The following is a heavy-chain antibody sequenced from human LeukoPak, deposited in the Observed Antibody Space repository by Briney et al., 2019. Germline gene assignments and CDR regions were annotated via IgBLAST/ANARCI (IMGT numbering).Heavy chain of an antibody. CDR1: GFTFSSFW. V-gene: IGHV3-7*04. CDR3: ARGYCSGGSCSSSTGNFDL. CDR2: IKQDGSEK. J-gene: IGHJ2*01. D-gene: IGHD2-15*01. Sequence: GGSLRLSCAASGFTFSSFWMSWVRQAPGKGLEWVANIKQDGSEKYYVDSVKGRFTVSRDNAENSLYLQTNSLRAEDTAVYYCARGYCSGGSCSSSTGNFDLWGRGTLVTVSS.